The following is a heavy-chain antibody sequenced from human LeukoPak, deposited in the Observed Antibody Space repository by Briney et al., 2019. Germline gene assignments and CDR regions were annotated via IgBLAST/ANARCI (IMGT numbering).Heavy chain of an antibody. J-gene: IGHJ3*02. CDR3: ASNLIGVVVADAFDI. Sequence: ASVKVSCKASGYTFTGYYMHWVRQAAGQGLEWMGWINPNSGGTNYAQKFQGRVTMTRDTSISTAYMELSRLRSDDTAVYYCASNLIGVVVADAFDIWGQGTMVTVSS. CDR2: INPNSGGT. CDR1: GYTFTGYY. D-gene: IGHD3-22*01. V-gene: IGHV1-2*02.